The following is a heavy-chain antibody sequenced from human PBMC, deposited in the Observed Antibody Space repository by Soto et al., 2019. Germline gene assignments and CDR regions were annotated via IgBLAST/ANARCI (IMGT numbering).Heavy chain of an antibody. CDR3: ARDSIAASGTDY. CDR1: GGTFSSYT. D-gene: IGHD6-13*01. CDR2: IIPIFGTT. V-gene: IGHV1-69*01. Sequence: QVQLVQSGAEVKKPGSSVKVSCKASGGTFSSYTLAWVRQAPGQGLEWMGEIIPIFGTTNYVQKFQGRVTITADVSTNTAYMELSSLRSEATAMYYCARDSIAASGTDYWGQGTLVTVSS. J-gene: IGHJ4*02.